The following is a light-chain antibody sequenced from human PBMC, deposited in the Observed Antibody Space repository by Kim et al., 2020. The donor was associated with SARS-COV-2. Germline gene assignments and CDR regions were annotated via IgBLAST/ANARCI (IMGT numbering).Light chain of an antibody. CDR2: GKN. V-gene: IGLV3-19*01. Sequence: SVALGQTGRITCQGDSLRSYYASWYQQKPGQAPVLVVYGKNNRPSGIPDRFSGSSSGNTASLTITGAQAEDEADYYCNSRDSSGRVFGGGTKLTVL. J-gene: IGLJ2*01. CDR1: SLRSYY. CDR3: NSRDSSGRV.